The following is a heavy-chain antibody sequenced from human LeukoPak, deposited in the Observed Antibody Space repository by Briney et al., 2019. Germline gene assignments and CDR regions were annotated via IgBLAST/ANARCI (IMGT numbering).Heavy chain of an antibody. J-gene: IGHJ4*02. D-gene: IGHD5-12*01. CDR3: TRVGDLYSGYSQDY. V-gene: IGHV3-49*04. Sequence: GGSLRLSCVASGFTFSTYWMHWVRQAPGKGLEWVGFIRSKAYGGTTEYAASVKGRFTISRDDSKSIAYLQMNSLKTEDTAVYYCTRVGDLYSGYSQDYWGQGTLVTVSS. CDR2: IRSKAYGGTT. CDR1: GFTFSTYW.